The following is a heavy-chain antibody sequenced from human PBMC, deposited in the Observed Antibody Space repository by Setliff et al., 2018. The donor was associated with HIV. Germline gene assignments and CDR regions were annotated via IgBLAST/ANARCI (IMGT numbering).Heavy chain of an antibody. CDR1: GFTFSSYG. CDR2: IRSDESDK. D-gene: IGHD3-16*02. V-gene: IGHV3-30*02. J-gene: IGHJ3*01. CDR3: TREVDDYVWGSYHNAFDL. Sequence: GGSLRLSCAASGFTFSSYGMHWVRQAPGKGLEWVAFIRSDESDKHYADSVKGRFTISRDNSKNTLYLQMNSLRVEDTAVYYCTREVDDYVWGSYHNAFDLWGQGTMVTVSS.